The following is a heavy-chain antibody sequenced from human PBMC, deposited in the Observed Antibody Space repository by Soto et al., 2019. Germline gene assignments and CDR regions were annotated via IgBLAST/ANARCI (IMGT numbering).Heavy chain of an antibody. CDR2: ISYDGSNK. D-gene: IGHD5-12*01. CDR1: GFTFSSYG. Sequence: PGGSLRLSCAASGFTFSSYGMHWVRQAPGKGLEWVAVISYDGSNKYYADSVKGRFTISRDNSKNTLYLQMNSLRAEDTAVYYCAKTLGYSGYDPRDYYYYYGMDVWGQGTTVTVSS. J-gene: IGHJ6*02. CDR3: AKTLGYSGYDPRDYYYYYGMDV. V-gene: IGHV3-30*18.